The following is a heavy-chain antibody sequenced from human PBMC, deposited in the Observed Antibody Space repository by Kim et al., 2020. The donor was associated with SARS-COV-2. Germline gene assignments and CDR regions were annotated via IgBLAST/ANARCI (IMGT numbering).Heavy chain of an antibody. J-gene: IGHJ4*02. Sequence: IDYADSVRCRFTISRDNDKNSLFLQMNRLRAEDTAVYYCARGPNYSPFDYWGQGTLVTVSS. D-gene: IGHD4-4*01. CDR2: I. CDR3: ARGPNYSPFDY. V-gene: IGHV3-48*03.